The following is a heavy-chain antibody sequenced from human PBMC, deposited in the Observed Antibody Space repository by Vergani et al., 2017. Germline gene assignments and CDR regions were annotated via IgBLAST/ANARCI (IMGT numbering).Heavy chain of an antibody. V-gene: IGHV4-59*11. CDR3: ANLGYCTGDSCHSVR. CDR2: IHYSENT. D-gene: IGHD2-15*01. CDR1: FDSIRNLY. Sequence: QVQLQESGPGLVKSSETLSLTCSVSFDSIRNLYCNWIRQPPGKGLEWIGSIHYSENTNYNPSLKTRVTISIDKSKNQFSLNLASVTAADTAVYYCANLGYCTGDSCHSVRWGPGTLVTVSS. J-gene: IGHJ4*02.